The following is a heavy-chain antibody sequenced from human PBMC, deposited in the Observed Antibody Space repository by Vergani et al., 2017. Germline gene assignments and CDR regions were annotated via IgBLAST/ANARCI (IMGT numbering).Heavy chain of an antibody. V-gene: IGHV4-39*01. CDR2: IYYSGST. D-gene: IGHD6-19*01. CDR3: AKCLYSSGWYQGAFDI. CDR1: GGSISGSSYY. Sequence: QLQLQESGPGLVKPSETLSLTCTVSGGSISGSSYYWGWIRQPPGKGLEWIGSIYYSGSTYYNPSLKSRVTISVDTSKNQFSLKLSSVTAADTAVYYCAKCLYSSGWYQGAFDIWGQGTMVTVSS. J-gene: IGHJ3*02.